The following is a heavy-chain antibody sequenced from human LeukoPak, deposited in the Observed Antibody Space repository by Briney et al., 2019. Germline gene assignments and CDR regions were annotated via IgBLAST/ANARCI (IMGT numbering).Heavy chain of an antibody. D-gene: IGHD2-21*01. J-gene: IGHJ4*02. CDR2: ISSSSSYI. CDR1: GFTFSSYS. V-gene: IGHV3-21*01. CDR3: AREIPGGDTGWD. Sequence: PGGSLRLSCAASGFTFSSYSMNWVRQAPGKGLEWVSSISSSSSYIYYADSVKGRFTISRDNAKNSLYLQMNSLRAGDTAVYYCAREIPGGDTGWDWGQGTLVTVSS.